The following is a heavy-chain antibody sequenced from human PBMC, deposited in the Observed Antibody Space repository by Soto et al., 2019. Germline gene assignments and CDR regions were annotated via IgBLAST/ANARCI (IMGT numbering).Heavy chain of an antibody. J-gene: IGHJ6*02. CDR2: ISSSSSYI. Sequence: ESGGGLVKPGGSLRLSCAASGFTFSSYSMNWVRQAPGKGLEWVSSISSSSSYIYYADSVKGRFTISRDNAKNSLYLQMNSLRAEDTAVYYCATGEVRGVIMDYYYGMDVWGQGTTVTVSS. CDR3: ATGEVRGVIMDYYYGMDV. CDR1: GFTFSSYS. D-gene: IGHD3-10*01. V-gene: IGHV3-21*01.